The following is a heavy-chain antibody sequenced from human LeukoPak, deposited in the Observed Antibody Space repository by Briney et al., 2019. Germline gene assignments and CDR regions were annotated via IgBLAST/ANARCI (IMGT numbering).Heavy chain of an antibody. CDR3: SSSLYYYYGMDV. V-gene: IGHV3-53*01. Sequence: GGSLRLSCAASGFTVSSNYMSWVRQAPGKGLEWVSVIYSGGSTYYADSVKGRFTISRDNSKSTLYLQLNSLRAEDTAVYYCSSSLYYYYGMDVWGQGTTVTVSS. D-gene: IGHD6-13*01. CDR2: IYSGGST. CDR1: GFTVSSNY. J-gene: IGHJ6*02.